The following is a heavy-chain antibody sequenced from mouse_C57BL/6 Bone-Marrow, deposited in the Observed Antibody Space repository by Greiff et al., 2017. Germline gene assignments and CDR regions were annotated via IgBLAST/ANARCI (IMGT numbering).Heavy chain of an antibody. J-gene: IGHJ1*03. CDR1: GYTFTSYW. Sequence: QVQLQQPGAELVKPGASVKLSCKASGYTFTSYWMHWVKQRPGQGLEWIGMIHPNSGSTNYNEKFKSKATLTVDKSSSTAYMQLSSLTSEDSAVXDCARDDGYYVWYFDVWGTGTTVTVSS. CDR3: ARDDGYYVWYFDV. D-gene: IGHD2-3*01. V-gene: IGHV1-64*01. CDR2: IHPNSGST.